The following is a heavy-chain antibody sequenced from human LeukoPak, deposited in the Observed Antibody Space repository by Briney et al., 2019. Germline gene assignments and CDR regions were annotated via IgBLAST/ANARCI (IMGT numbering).Heavy chain of an antibody. CDR3: AREDIVVVPAAIIAAGLDY. J-gene: IGHJ4*02. CDR1: GFTFSSYW. Sequence: GGSLRLSCAASGFTFSSYWMSWVRQAPGKGLEWVANINQDGSEKYYVDSVKGRFTIPRDNAKNSLYLQMNSLRAEDTAVYYCAREDIVVVPAAIIAAGLDYWGQGALVTVSS. D-gene: IGHD2-2*02. V-gene: IGHV3-7*01. CDR2: INQDGSEK.